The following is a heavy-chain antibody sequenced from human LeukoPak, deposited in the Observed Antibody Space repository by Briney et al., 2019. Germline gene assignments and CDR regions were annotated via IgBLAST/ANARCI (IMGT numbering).Heavy chain of an antibody. CDR1: GFTFSTYS. CDR3: ARDGGYSYRYDYFDY. V-gene: IGHV3-21*01. CDR2: ISSSSSYI. D-gene: IGHD5-18*01. J-gene: IGHJ4*02. Sequence: KPGGSLRLSCAASGFTFSTYSMNWVRQAPGKGLEWVSSISSSSSYIYYADSVKGRFTISRDNAKNSLYLQMNSLRAEDTAVYYCARDGGYSYRYDYFDYWGQGTLVTVSS.